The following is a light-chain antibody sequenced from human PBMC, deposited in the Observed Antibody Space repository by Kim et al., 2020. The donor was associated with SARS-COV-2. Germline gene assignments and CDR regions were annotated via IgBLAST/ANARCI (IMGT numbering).Light chain of an antibody. CDR2: EDR. CDR3: QAWDSSTVV. J-gene: IGLJ2*01. V-gene: IGLV3-1*01. Sequence: SESPGQTAIITCSGNELGDKNVCWYQQKAGQSPVLVIYEDRKRPSGSPERVSGSNSGNTATLTISGTQAMDEADYYCQAWDSSTVVFGGGTKLTVL. CDR1: ELGDKN.